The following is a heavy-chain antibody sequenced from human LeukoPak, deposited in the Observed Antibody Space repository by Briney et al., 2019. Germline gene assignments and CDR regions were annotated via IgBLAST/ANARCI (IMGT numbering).Heavy chain of an antibody. D-gene: IGHD4-23*01. V-gene: IGHV4-59*01. CDR1: GGSISSYY. J-gene: IGHJ4*02. CDR2: IYYSGST. Sequence: SETLSLTCTVSGGSISSYYWSWIRQPPGKGPEWIGYIYYSGSTNYNPSLKSRVTISVDTSKNQFSLKLSSVTAADTAVYYCARGIPDYGGNTGHYFDYWGQGTLVTVSS. CDR3: ARGIPDYGGNTGHYFDY.